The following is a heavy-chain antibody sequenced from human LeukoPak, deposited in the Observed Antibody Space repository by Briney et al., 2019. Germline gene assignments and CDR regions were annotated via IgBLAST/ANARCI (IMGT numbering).Heavy chain of an antibody. J-gene: IGHJ4*02. CDR1: GFTFSSYW. D-gene: IGHD2-21*01. CDR2: IGEDGSEK. Sequence: GGSLRLSCAASGFTFSSYWMTWVRQAPGKGLEWVANIGEDGSEKYYVDSVKGRFTISRDNAKNSLFLQMNSLRAEDTAGYFCARGFMWHVYWGQGTLVTVSS. CDR3: ARGFMWHVY. V-gene: IGHV3-7*05.